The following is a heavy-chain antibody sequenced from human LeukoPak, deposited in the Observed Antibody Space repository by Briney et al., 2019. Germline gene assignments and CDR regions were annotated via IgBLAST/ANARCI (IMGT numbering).Heavy chain of an antibody. CDR1: GFTFSSYW. CDR3: ARDKAVAGYYYYYYMDV. D-gene: IGHD6-19*01. CDR2: IKQDGSEK. V-gene: IGHV3-7*01. J-gene: IGHJ6*03. Sequence: PGGSLRLSCAASGFTFSSYWMSWVRQAPGKGLEWVANIKQDGSEKYYVDSVKGRFTISRDNAKNSLYLQMNSLRAEDTAVYYRARDKAVAGYYYYYYMDVWGKGTTVTVPS.